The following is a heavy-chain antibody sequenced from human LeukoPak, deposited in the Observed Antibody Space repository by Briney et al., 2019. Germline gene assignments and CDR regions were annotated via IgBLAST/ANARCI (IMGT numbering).Heavy chain of an antibody. CDR3: ARGSGYSYGSTFDY. V-gene: IGHV3-66*01. CDR2: IYSGGST. D-gene: IGHD5-18*01. CDR1: GFTVSSNY. J-gene: IGHJ4*02. Sequence: PGGSLRLSCGASGFTVSSNYMSWVRQAPGKGLEWVSVIYSGGSTYYADSVKGRFTISRDNSKNTLYLQMNSLRAEDTAVYYCARGSGYSYGSTFDYWGQGTLVTVSS.